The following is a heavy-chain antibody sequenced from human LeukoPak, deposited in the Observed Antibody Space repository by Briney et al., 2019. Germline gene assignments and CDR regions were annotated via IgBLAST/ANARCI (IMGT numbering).Heavy chain of an antibody. Sequence: SVKVSCKASGGTLSSYALSWVRQAPGQGLEWMGRIIPIFGTANYAQKFQGRVTITTDESTSTAYMELSSLRSEDTAVYYCASFQGSSSPFDYWGRGTLVTVSS. CDR3: ASFQGSSSPFDY. V-gene: IGHV1-69*05. CDR1: GGTLSSYA. D-gene: IGHD6-13*01. J-gene: IGHJ4*02. CDR2: IIPIFGTA.